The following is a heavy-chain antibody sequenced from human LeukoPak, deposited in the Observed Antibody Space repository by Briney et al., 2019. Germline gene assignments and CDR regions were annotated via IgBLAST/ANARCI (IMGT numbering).Heavy chain of an antibody. J-gene: IGHJ4*02. Sequence: GGSLRLSCAASGFTFSSYWMFWVRQAPGKGLEWVSSISSSSSYIYYADSVKGRFTISRDNAKNSLYLQMNSLRAEDTAVYYCARDRLTTTGGLDYWGQGTLVTVSS. CDR1: GFTFSSYW. D-gene: IGHD1-1*01. V-gene: IGHV3-21*01. CDR2: ISSSSSYI. CDR3: ARDRLTTTGGLDY.